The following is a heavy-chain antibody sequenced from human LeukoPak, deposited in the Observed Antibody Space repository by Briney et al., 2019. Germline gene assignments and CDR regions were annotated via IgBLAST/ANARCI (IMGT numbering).Heavy chain of an antibody. D-gene: IGHD5-18*01. Sequence: ASVKVSCKASGYTFTSYDINWVRQATGQGLEWMGWMNPNSGNTGYAQKFQGRVTMTRDTSISTAYMELSRLRSDDTAVYYCARVDTAMVTVPYYYYYYMDVWGKGTTVTISS. V-gene: IGHV1-8*01. CDR2: MNPNSGNT. CDR1: GYTFTSYD. CDR3: ARVDTAMVTVPYYYYYYMDV. J-gene: IGHJ6*03.